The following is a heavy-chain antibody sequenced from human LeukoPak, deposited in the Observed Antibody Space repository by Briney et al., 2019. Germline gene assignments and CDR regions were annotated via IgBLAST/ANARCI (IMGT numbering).Heavy chain of an antibody. J-gene: IGHJ4*02. CDR1: GFTFSSYG. V-gene: IGHV3-30*18. Sequence: GRSLRLSCAASGFTFSSYGMHWVRQAPGKGLEWGAVISYDGSNKYYADSVKGRFTISRDNSKNTLYLQMNSLRAEDTAVYYCANLGNYGGQGTLVTAS. D-gene: IGHD3-16*01. CDR3: ANLGNY. CDR2: ISYDGSNK.